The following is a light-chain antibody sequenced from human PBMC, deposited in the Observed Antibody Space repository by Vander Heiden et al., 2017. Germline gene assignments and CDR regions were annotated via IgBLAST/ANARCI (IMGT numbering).Light chain of an antibody. CDR3: PQDDFYPST. CDR1: QDIRKD. CDR2: STS. Sequence: AVQMTQSPSSLSASLGDRVTIICRASQDIRKDLCWFQQKPGKAPKLLISSTSNLQSGVPSRFSGSGSGTYFTLTINHFQPDDFATYYCPQDDFYPSTFGGGTMVDIK. J-gene: IGKJ4*01. V-gene: IGKV1-6*01.